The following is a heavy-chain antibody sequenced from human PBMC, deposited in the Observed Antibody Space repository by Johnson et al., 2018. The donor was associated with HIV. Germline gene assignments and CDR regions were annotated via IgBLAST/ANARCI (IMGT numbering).Heavy chain of an antibody. CDR2: LNSGGST. D-gene: IGHD2/OR15-2a*01. Sequence: VQVVESGGGLVQPGGSLRLSCAASGFTVSSNYMTWVRQGPGKGLEWVSVLNSGGSTYYADSVKGRFTISRENAKNSLYLQMHSLRAGDTAVYYCARGSARRDGERVIAGGAFDIWGQGTMVTVSS. J-gene: IGHJ3*02. V-gene: IGHV3-66*01. CDR3: ARGSARRDGERVIAGGAFDI. CDR1: GFTVSSNY.